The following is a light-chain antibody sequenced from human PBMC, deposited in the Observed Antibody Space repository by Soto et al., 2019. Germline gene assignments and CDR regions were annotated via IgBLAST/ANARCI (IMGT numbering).Light chain of an antibody. CDR3: NSYTNSSAVV. CDR1: RDDIGAYDY. CDR2: DVT. Sequence: QSVLTQPASVSASPGQAITISCAGTRDDIGAYDYVSWYQQHPGNAPNLLVYDVTNRSSGVSDRFSGSKSGNTASLTISGLQAEDEDDYYCNSYTNSSAVVFGGGTKVTVL. V-gene: IGLV2-14*03. J-gene: IGLJ2*01.